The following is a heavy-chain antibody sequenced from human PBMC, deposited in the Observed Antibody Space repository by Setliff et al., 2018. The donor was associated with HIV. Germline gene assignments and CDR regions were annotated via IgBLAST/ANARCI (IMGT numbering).Heavy chain of an antibody. D-gene: IGHD3-22*01. Sequence: PSETLSLTCAVSGDSITSRNYHWDWVRQPPGKGLEWIGSLFYTGSTSCNPSLKSRVTISGGTSKNQFSVRLTSVTAADTAVYFCARDVARFDYDTGGYYVSHFDYWGQGTMVTVSS. CDR2: LFYTGST. CDR3: ARDVARFDYDTGGYYVSHFDY. CDR1: GDSITSRNYH. J-gene: IGHJ4*03. V-gene: IGHV4-39*07.